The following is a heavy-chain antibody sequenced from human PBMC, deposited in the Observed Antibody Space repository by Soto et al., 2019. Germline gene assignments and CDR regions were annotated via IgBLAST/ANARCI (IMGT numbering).Heavy chain of an antibody. Sequence: EVQLLESGGGLVQPGGALRLSCAASGFTFSSHAMSGVRQAPGKGLEWISSISAGSEGAYYADSVKGRFTISRDNSNNTLYLQMNSLRAEDTAVYYCARDLWWYLHWGQGTLVTVSS. CDR2: ISAGSEGA. V-gene: IGHV3-23*01. CDR3: ARDLWWYLH. D-gene: IGHD2-15*01. CDR1: GFTFSSHA. J-gene: IGHJ4*02.